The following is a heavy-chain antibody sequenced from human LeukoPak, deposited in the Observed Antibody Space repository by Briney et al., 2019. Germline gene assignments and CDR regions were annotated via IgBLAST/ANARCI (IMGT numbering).Heavy chain of an antibody. Sequence: SGTLSLTCTVSGGSISSSSYYWGWIRQPPGKGLEWIGSIYYSGSTYYNPSLKSRVTISVDTSKNQFSLKLSSVTAADTAVYYCAISRRGSSSWSSRSFYYYGMDVWGQGTTVTVSS. CDR3: AISRRGSSSWSSRSFYYYGMDV. J-gene: IGHJ6*02. CDR2: IYYSGST. D-gene: IGHD6-13*01. CDR1: GGSISSSSYY. V-gene: IGHV4-39*01.